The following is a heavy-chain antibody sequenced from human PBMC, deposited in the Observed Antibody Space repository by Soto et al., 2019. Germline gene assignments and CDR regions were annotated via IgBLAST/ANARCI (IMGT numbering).Heavy chain of an antibody. CDR2: ISSSSSYI. J-gene: IGHJ4*02. V-gene: IGHV3-21*01. CDR1: GFTFSSYS. Sequence: RGSLRLSCAASGFTFSSYSMNWVRQAPGKGLEWVSSISSSSSYIYYADSVKGRFTISRDNAKNSLYLQMNSLRAEDTAVYYCARDLIRARVGATFDYWGQGTLVTVSS. CDR3: ARDLIRARVGATFDY. D-gene: IGHD1-26*01.